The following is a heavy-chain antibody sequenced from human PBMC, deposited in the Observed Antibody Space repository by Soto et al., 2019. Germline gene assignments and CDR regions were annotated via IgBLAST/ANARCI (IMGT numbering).Heavy chain of an antibody. D-gene: IGHD3-3*01. CDR1: TLTVSFYD. J-gene: IGHJ5*01. V-gene: IGHV3-30*03. Sequence: GGSLRLSCAASTLTVSFYDIHWVRQAPGKGLEWLAFISNDGGTQHYVDSVRGRFTICRDNSKNTVDVQMHSLRAEDTAVYYCARGIWRGAYKWFDSWGQGTLVTVS. CDR2: ISNDGGTQ. CDR3: ARGIWRGAYKWFDS.